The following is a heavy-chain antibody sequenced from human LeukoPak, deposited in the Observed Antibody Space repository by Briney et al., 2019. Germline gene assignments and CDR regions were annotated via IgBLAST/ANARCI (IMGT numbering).Heavy chain of an antibody. Sequence: PSETLSLTCAVYGGSFSGYYWGWIRQPPGKGLEWIGEINHSGSTNYNPSLKSRVTISVDTSKNQFSLKLSSVTAADTAVYYCARGGGRYFDWLSPKYFDYWGQGTLVTVSS. V-gene: IGHV4-34*01. J-gene: IGHJ4*02. CDR2: INHSGST. D-gene: IGHD3-9*01. CDR3: ARGGGRYFDWLSPKYFDY. CDR1: GGSFSGYY.